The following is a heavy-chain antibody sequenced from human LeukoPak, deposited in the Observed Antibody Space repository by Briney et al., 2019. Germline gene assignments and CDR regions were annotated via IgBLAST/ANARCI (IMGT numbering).Heavy chain of an antibody. Sequence: PSETLSVTCAVYGWSFNDHYWNWIRQPPGKGLEWIGEINARGDTNFNPSLKSRVTISVDSSKNQFSLTLRSMIAADTAVYYCARGQVPAARGYNWFDPWGQGTLVTVSS. CDR2: INARGDT. CDR3: ARGQVPAARGYNWFDP. CDR1: GWSFNDHY. J-gene: IGHJ5*02. V-gene: IGHV4-34*01. D-gene: IGHD2-2*01.